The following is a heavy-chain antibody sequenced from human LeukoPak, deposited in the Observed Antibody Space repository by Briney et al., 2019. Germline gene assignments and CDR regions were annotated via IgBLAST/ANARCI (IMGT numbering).Heavy chain of an antibody. V-gene: IGHV5-51*01. CDR3: ARYGGIPNRGYYGMDV. CDR2: IYPGDSDT. D-gene: IGHD4-17*01. Sequence: GEPLKISCRGSGYSFTTYGTGWVRQMPGKGLEWMGIIYPGDSDTRYSPSFQGQVTISADKSISTAYLQWSSLKASDTAMYYCARYGGIPNRGYYGMDVWGQGTTVTVSS. CDR1: GYSFTTYG. J-gene: IGHJ6*02.